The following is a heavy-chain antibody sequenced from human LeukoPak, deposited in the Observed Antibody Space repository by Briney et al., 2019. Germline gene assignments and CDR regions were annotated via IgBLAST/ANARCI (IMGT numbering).Heavy chain of an antibody. CDR3: ATYYYDSGGFHFHH. Sequence: GGSLRLSCAASGFTFRSYGMHWVRQAPGKGLEYVSAISSNGGRTYYANSVKGRFTISRGNSGNTLYLQMGSLRAEDMAVYYCATYYYDSGGFHFHHWGQGTLVTVSS. CDR1: GFTFRSYG. V-gene: IGHV3-64*01. J-gene: IGHJ1*01. CDR2: ISSNGGRT. D-gene: IGHD3-22*01.